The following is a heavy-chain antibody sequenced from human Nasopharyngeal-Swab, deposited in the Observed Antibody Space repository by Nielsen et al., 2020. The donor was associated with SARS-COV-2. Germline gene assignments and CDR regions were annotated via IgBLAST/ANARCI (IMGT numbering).Heavy chain of an antibody. J-gene: IGHJ4*02. CDR2: ISGSGGET. D-gene: IGHD6-13*01. Sequence: GESLKISCAASGFTFRNYVMRWVRQAPGQGLEWVSAISGSGGETHYTDPVKGRFTISRDNSSSTLYLQMNSLRVEDTAVYYCAKWASSNWSDYWGQGTLVTVSS. CDR1: GFTFRNYV. V-gene: IGHV3-23*01. CDR3: AKWASSNWSDY.